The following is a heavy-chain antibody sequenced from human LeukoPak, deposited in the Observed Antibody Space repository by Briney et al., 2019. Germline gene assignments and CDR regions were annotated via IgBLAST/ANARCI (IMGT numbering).Heavy chain of an antibody. CDR3: AKHCTSTSCYPIDY. J-gene: IGHJ4*02. V-gene: IGHV3-23*01. Sequence: GGSLRLSCAASGFTFGSYGMSWVRQAPGKGLEWVSTISASGGNTYYADSVKGRFTISRDNSKNTLYLQMNSLRAEDTAVYYCAKHCTSTSCYPIDYWGQGTLVTVSS. CDR1: GFTFGSYG. D-gene: IGHD2-2*01. CDR2: ISASGGNT.